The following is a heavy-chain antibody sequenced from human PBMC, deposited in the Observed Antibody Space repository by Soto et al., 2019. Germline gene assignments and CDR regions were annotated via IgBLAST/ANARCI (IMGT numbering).Heavy chain of an antibody. J-gene: IGHJ4*02. Sequence: EVQLVESGGGLVQPGRSLRLSCAASGFTFDDYAMHWVRQAPGKGLEWVSGISWNSGSIGYADSVKGRFTMSRDNAKDTLYLQMNSLRAEDTAVYYCAKDVHYSYYFDYWGQGTLVTVSS. V-gene: IGHV3-9*01. CDR3: AKDVHYSYYFDY. CDR2: ISWNSGSI. D-gene: IGHD3-10*01. CDR1: GFTFDDYA.